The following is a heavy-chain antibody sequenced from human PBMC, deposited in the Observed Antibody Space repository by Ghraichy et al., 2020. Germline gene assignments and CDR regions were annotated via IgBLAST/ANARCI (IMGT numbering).Heavy chain of an antibody. J-gene: IGHJ4*02. CDR2: INPNSGGT. D-gene: IGHD5-12*01. CDR1: GYTFTGYY. CDR3: ARDRDRSGYGEGVDY. V-gene: IGHV1-2*02. Sequence: ASVKVSCKSSGYTFTGYYMHWVRQAPGQGLEWMGWINPNSGGTNYAQKFQGRVTMTRDTSISTAYMELSRLRSDDTAVYYCARDRDRSGYGEGVDYWGQGTLVTGSA.